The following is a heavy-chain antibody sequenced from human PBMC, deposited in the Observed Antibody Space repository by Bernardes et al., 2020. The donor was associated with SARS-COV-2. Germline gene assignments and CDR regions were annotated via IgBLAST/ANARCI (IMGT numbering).Heavy chain of an antibody. Sequence: AGALILSRAASGFTFSSSWMSWVRQAPGPGLAWVANLNQIGREQHYVDSVKGRFTISRDNAKNSLFLQMDSLRAEDTAVYYCARALGLSANSSSWDSFDFGSRGSAVNIS. CDR1: GFTFSSSW. J-gene: IGHJ4*02. CDR3: ARALGLSANSSSWDSFDF. CDR2: LNQIGREQ. D-gene: IGHD6-13*01. V-gene: IGHV3-7*03.